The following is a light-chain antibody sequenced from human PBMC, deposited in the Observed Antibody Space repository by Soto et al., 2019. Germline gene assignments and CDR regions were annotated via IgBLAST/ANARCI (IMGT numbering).Light chain of an antibody. CDR1: QDISTY. V-gene: IGKV1-9*01. J-gene: IGKJ2*01. CDR3: QQLRTYPYT. CDR2: PAS. Sequence: DIHLTQSPSFLSASVGDRVTVTCRASQDISTYLAWFQQKPGKAPQLLVYPASTLQGGVPSRFSGRGSGTEFSHTISSLQPEDFATYYCQQLRTYPYTFGQGTKVDIK.